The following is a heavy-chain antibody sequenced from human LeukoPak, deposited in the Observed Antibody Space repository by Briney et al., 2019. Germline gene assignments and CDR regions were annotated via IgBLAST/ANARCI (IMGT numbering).Heavy chain of an antibody. Sequence: PSGTLSLTCGVSGGSISSNNWWSWVRQPPGQGLEWIGEIYHSGSANYNPSLKSRVTISVDKSKNQLSLKLISVTAADTAVYYCARDQASDYYDTSGYYYGFFDYWGQGTLVTVSS. J-gene: IGHJ4*02. CDR1: GGSISSNNW. CDR3: ARDQASDYYDTSGYYYGFFDY. CDR2: IYHSGSA. D-gene: IGHD3-22*01. V-gene: IGHV4-4*02.